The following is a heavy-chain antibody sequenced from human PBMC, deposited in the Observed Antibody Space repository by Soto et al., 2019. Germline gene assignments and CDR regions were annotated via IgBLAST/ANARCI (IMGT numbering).Heavy chain of an antibody. D-gene: IGHD2-15*01. CDR1: GFSFSSYW. CDR3: ARERGGYSSDF. J-gene: IGHJ4*02. V-gene: IGHV3-74*01. CDR2: INGDGDYT. Sequence: GGSLRLSCAASGFSFSSYWMHWLRQVPGKGLVWVSRINGDGDYTNYADSVKGRFTISRDNAKNTLYLQMNSLRAEDTAVYYCARERGGYSSDFWGQGTLVTVSS.